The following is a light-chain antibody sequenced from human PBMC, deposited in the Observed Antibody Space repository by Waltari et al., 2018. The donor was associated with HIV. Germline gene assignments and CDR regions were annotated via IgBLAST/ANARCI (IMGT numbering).Light chain of an antibody. CDR2: EDS. Sequence: SYELTQPPSVSVSPGQTARITCSGDALPKKYAYWYQQKSGQAPVLVNYEDSKRPSGIPERFSGSSSGTMATLTISGAQVEDEADYYCYSIDSSGNHRVFGGGTKLTVL. CDR3: YSIDSSGNHRV. V-gene: IGLV3-10*01. J-gene: IGLJ2*01. CDR1: ALPKKY.